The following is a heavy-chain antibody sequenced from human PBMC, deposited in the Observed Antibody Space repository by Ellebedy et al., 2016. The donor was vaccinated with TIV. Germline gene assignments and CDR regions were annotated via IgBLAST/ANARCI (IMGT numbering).Heavy chain of an antibody. CDR1: GFTFSIYW. CDR3: ARDDWGPAGP. J-gene: IGHJ5*02. V-gene: IGHV3-7*03. CDR2: TDHDGRVK. Sequence: GESLKISCVTSGFTFSIYWMSWVRQAPGKGLEWVANTDHDGRVKFYVDYVEGRFTISRDNAKNSLYLQMNSLRAEDTAVYYCARDDWGPAGPWGQGTLVTVSS. D-gene: IGHD3-9*01.